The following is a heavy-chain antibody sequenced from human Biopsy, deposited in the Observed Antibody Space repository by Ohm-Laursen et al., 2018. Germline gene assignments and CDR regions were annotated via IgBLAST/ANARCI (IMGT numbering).Heavy chain of an antibody. V-gene: IGHV1-69*01. J-gene: IGHJ5*02. D-gene: IGHD1-26*01. CDR1: GDSFTSYA. Sequence: SSVKVSCKASGDSFTSYAIGWVRQAPGQGLEWMGGIIPIPNVATYAQKFQGRITVTADESTSTAYMELNSLTSDDTAVYFCARGEGSSWFDPWGHGTLVTVSS. CDR2: IIPIPNVA. CDR3: ARGEGSSWFDP.